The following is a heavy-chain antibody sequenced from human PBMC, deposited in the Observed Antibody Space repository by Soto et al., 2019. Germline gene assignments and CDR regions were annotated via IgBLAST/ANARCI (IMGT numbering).Heavy chain of an antibody. D-gene: IGHD6-6*01. CDR3: ARDRYSSSSRRGPRNWFDP. CDR2: IYYSGST. Sequence: SETLSLTCTVSGGSISSGGYYWSWIRQHPGKGLEWIGYIYYSGSTYYNPSLKSRVTISVDTSKNQFSLKLSSVTAADTAVYYCARDRYSSSSRRGPRNWFDPWGQGTLVTVSS. J-gene: IGHJ5*02. V-gene: IGHV4-31*03. CDR1: GGSISSGGYY.